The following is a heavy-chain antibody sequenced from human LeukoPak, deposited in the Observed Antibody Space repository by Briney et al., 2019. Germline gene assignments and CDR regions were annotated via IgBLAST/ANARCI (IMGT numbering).Heavy chain of an antibody. Sequence: SETLSLTCTVSGGSLSSYYWSWIRQPPGKGLEWIGYIYYSGSTNYNPSLKSRVTISVDTSKNQFSLKLSSVTAADTAVYYCARDQITMVRGVYYYYMDVWGKGTTVTISS. D-gene: IGHD3-10*01. J-gene: IGHJ6*03. CDR2: IYYSGST. CDR3: ARDQITMVRGVYYYYMDV. V-gene: IGHV4-59*01. CDR1: GGSLSSYY.